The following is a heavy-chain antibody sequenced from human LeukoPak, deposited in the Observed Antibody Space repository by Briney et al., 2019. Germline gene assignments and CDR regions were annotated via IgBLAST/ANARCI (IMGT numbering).Heavy chain of an antibody. CDR1: GGSFSGYY. V-gene: IGHV4-34*01. J-gene: IGHJ5*01. CDR3: ARGSSFYESSGYYDF. CDR2: INHSGST. Sequence: SETLSLTCAVYGGSFSGYYWSWIRQPPGKGLEWIGEINHSGSTNYNPSLKSRVTISVDTSKNQFSLQLNSVTAADTAVYYCARGSSFYESSGYYDFWGHGTLVTVSS. D-gene: IGHD3-22*01.